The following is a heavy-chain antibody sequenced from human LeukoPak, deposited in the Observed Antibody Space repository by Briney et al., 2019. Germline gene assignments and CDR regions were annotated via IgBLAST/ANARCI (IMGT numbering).Heavy chain of an antibody. CDR3: AKESPRFDY. D-gene: IGHD3-3*01. CDR1: GFTFSSYA. Sequence: GGSLRLSCAASGFTFSSYAMDWVRQAPGKGLEWVAVISYDGDNKYYADSVKGRFTISRDNSKNTLYLQMNSLRAEDTAVYYCAKESPRFDYWGQGTLVTVSS. V-gene: IGHV3-30-3*01. CDR2: ISYDGDNK. J-gene: IGHJ4*02.